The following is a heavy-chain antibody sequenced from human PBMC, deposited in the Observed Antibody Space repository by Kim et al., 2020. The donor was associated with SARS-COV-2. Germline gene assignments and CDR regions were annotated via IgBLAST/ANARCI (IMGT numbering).Heavy chain of an antibody. D-gene: IGHD6-6*01. V-gene: IGHV4-34*01. CDR3: ARGVWQLVRTFWFDP. J-gene: IGHJ5*02. CDR2: INHSGST. CDR1: GGSFSGYY. Sequence: SETLSLTCAVYGGSFSGYYWSWIRQPPGKGLEWIGEINHSGSTNYNPSLKSRVTISVDTSKNQFSLKLSSVTAADTAVYYCARGVWQLVRTFWFDPWGQGTLAT.